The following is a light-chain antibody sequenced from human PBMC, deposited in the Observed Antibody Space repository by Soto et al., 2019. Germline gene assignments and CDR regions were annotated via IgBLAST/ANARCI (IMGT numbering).Light chain of an antibody. CDR2: TNN. V-gene: IGLV1-44*01. CDR3: AAWDDSLGAYV. CDR1: NSNIGTNT. Sequence: LTQPPSASGTPGQRVTISCSGSNSNIGTNTVNWYQQLPGTAPRLLIYTNNQRPSGVPQRFSGSKTGTSASLAIGGLQSEDGADYYCAAWDDSLGAYVFGTGTKSPS. J-gene: IGLJ1*01.